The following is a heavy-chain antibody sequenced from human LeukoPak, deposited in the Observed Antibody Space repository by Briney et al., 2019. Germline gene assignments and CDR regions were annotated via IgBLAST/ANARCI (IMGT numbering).Heavy chain of an antibody. CDR2: ISSGGSTI. J-gene: IGHJ3*02. V-gene: IGHV3-48*03. D-gene: IGHD3-22*01. CDR3: ARATSSGYAFDI. CDR1: GFTFSSFE. Sequence: GGSLRLSCAASGFTFSSFEMKWVRQAPGKGLEWVSYISSGGSTIYYADSVKGRFTISRDNAKNSLYLQMNSLRAEDTAVYYCARATSSGYAFDIWGQGTMVTVSS.